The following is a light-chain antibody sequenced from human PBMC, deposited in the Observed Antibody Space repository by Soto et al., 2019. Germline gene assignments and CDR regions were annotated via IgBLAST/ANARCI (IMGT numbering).Light chain of an antibody. Sequence: QSVLTQPASVSGSPGQSITISYTGTSSDVGGYNYVSWYQQHPGKAPKLMIYDVTNRPSGVSHRFPGSKSGNTASLTISGLQAEDEADYYCGSYTGSSYVFGTGTKVTVL. CDR3: GSYTGSSYV. J-gene: IGLJ1*01. V-gene: IGLV2-14*01. CDR1: SSDVGGYNY. CDR2: DVT.